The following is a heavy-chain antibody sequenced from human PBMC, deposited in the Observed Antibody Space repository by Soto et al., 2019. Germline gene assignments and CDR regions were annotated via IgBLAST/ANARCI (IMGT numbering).Heavy chain of an antibody. J-gene: IGHJ4*02. Sequence: EVHLLGSGGGLVKPGGSLRLSCEVSGFTFNNFAMSWVRHSPGKGLEWVSTISSDGDLRHYAESVKGRFTISRDNSKSSLFLQMNSLRAEDTALYFCAKVRQRFLDILTGATNFDSWGQGTLVTVSS. D-gene: IGHD3-9*01. CDR3: AKVRQRFLDILTGATNFDS. CDR1: GFTFNNFA. CDR2: ISSDGDLR. V-gene: IGHV3-23*01.